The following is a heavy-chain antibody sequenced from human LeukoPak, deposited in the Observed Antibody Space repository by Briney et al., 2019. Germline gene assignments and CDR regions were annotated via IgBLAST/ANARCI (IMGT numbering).Heavy chain of an antibody. Sequence: PSETLSLTCTVSGGSVSNGRFYWSWIRQPPGKGLEWIGYIYYSGSTKYNPSLKSRVTMSVDASKNQFSLRLTSMTAADTAVYYCARESKSYDGSGFYHDYWGQGTLVAVSS. CDR3: ARESKSYDGSGFYHDY. CDR1: GGSVSNGRFY. D-gene: IGHD3-22*01. J-gene: IGHJ4*02. V-gene: IGHV4-61*01. CDR2: IYYSGST.